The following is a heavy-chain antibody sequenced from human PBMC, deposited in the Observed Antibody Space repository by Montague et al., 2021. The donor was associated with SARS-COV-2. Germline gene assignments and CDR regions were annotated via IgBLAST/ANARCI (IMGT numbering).Heavy chain of an antibody. CDR3: AKVGDILTGYSLINLDA. CDR2: IHSAGRGP. D-gene: IGHD3-9*01. V-gene: IGHV3-23*03. CDR1: GFTFTHSP. Sequence: SRSLSCAASGFTFTHSPLSWVRQAPGKGLDWVSVIHSAGRGPYYADSVQGRFTISRDNLKDTVYLQMNNLRDVDTAVYYCAKVGDILTGYSLINLDAWGQGTLVVVSS. J-gene: IGHJ5*02.